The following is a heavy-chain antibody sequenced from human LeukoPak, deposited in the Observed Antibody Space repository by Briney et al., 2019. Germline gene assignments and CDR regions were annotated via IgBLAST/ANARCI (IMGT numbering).Heavy chain of an antibody. CDR2: ISYDGSNK. V-gene: IGHV3-30-3*01. Sequence: PGGSLRLSCAASGFTFSSYAMHWVRQAPGKGLEWVAVISYDGSNKYYADSVKGRFTISRDNSKNTLYLQMNSLRAEDTAVYYCASTGGAPVGSLYSGSYYLDYWGQGTLVTVSS. CDR3: ASTGGAPVGSLYSGSYYLDY. D-gene: IGHD1-26*01. CDR1: GFTFSSYA. J-gene: IGHJ4*02.